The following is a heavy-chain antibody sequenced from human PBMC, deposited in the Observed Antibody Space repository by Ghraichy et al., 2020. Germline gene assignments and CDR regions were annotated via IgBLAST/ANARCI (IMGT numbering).Heavy chain of an antibody. CDR2: INPSGGST. J-gene: IGHJ4*02. Sequence: ASVKVSCKESGYTFTSYYMHWVRQAPGQGLEWMGIINPSGGSTSYAQKFQGRVTMTRDTSTSTVYMELSSLRSEDTAVYYCARVSYGYRDDYWGQGTLVTVSS. V-gene: IGHV1-46*01. D-gene: IGHD5-18*01. CDR3: ARVSYGYRDDY. CDR1: GYTFTSYY.